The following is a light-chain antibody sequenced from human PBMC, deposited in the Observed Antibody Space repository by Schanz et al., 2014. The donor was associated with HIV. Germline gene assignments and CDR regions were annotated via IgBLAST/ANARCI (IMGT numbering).Light chain of an antibody. V-gene: IGLV2-14*01. Sequence: QSALTQPASVSGSPGQSITISCTGTSNDVGGHNYVSWFQQHPGRAPKLLIYGNNNRPSGVPDRFSGSKSGTSASLAISGLQADDEADYYCSSYTSSSTLYVFGTGTKLTVL. J-gene: IGLJ1*01. CDR2: GNN. CDR3: SSYTSSSTLYV. CDR1: SNDVGGHNY.